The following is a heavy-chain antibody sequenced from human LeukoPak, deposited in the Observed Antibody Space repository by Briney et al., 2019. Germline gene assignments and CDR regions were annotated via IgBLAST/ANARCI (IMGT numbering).Heavy chain of an antibody. CDR3: AGFGGNSF. D-gene: IGHD4-23*01. J-gene: IGHJ4*02. CDR2: ISNSGTT. CDR1: GFSVSNNH. V-gene: IGHV3-66*01. Sequence: GGSLRLSCAASGFSVSNNHVTWVRQAPGKGLEWVSVISNSGTTYYADSVKGRLTISRDNSRNTVYLQMNSLRAEDTAVYYCAGFGGNSFWGPGTLVTVSS.